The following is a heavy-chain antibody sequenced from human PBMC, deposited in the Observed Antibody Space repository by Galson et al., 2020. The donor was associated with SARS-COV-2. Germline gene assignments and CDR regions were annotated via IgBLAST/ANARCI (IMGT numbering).Heavy chain of an antibody. CDR2: TYYRDKWFY. V-gene: IGHV6-1*01. J-gene: IGHJ4*02. CDR3: AGELVTGGSYWRPDN. Sequence: QSQTLSLTCAISGASVSSNSAGWMWIRQAPSRGLEWLGRTYYRDKWFYDFAASVRSRLTMNADTSKNQFSLHLSSVTPEDTAVYYCAGELVTGGSYWRPDNWGPGTLVPVSS. CDR1: GASVSSNSAG. D-gene: IGHD1-26*01.